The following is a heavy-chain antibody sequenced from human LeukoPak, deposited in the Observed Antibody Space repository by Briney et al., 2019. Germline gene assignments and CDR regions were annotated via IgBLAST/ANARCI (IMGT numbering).Heavy chain of an antibody. CDR2: ISSSSSTI. CDR1: GFTFSTYS. CDR3: ARDRYSNYAISWFDP. J-gene: IGHJ5*02. D-gene: IGHD4-11*01. V-gene: IGHV3-48*01. Sequence: GGSLRLSCVASGFTFSTYSMNWVRQAPGKGLEWVSYISSSSSTIYYADSVKRRFTISRDNAKNSLYLQMNSLRAEDTAVYYCARDRYSNYAISWFDPWGQGTLVTVSS.